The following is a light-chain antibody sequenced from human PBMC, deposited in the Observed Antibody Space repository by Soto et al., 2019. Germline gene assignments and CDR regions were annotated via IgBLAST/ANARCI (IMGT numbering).Light chain of an antibody. CDR2: GAS. CDR1: QTIASN. Sequence: EIVMTQSPASLSVSPGDGATLSCRASQTIASNLAWYQQKPGQGPRLLIHGASTRAAGVPARFSGSGSGTDFALTISSLQSEDFAVYYCQQHHNWPPQYTFGQGTKLQIK. V-gene: IGKV3-15*01. CDR3: QQHHNWPPQYT. J-gene: IGKJ2*01.